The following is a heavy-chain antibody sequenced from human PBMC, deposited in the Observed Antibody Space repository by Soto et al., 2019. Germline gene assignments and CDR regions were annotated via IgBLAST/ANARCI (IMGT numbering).Heavy chain of an antibody. CDR2: ISYDGSNK. CDR1: GFTFSSYG. J-gene: IGHJ5*02. V-gene: IGHV3-30*18. Sequence: GGSLRLSCAASGFTFSSYGMHWVRQAPGKGLEWVAVISYDGSNKYFADSVKGRFTISRDNSKNTLYLQMNSLRAEDTAVYYCAKANSLYSSSWFGAFDPWGQGTLVTVSS. D-gene: IGHD6-13*01. CDR3: AKANSLYSSSWFGAFDP.